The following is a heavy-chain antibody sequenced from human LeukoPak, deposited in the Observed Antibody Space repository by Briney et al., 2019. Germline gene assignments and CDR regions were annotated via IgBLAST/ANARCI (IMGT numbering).Heavy chain of an antibody. CDR1: GFTFDDYG. CDR3: ARDSYYYDSSADYGDDAFDI. V-gene: IGHV3-20*04. CDR2: INLNGGST. Sequence: PGGSLRLSCAASGFTFDDYGISWVRQAPRKGLEGVSGINLNGGSTGYGYSGKDRFTISRDNAKNSLYLQMNSLRAEDTALYYCARDSYYYDSSADYGDDAFDIWGQGTMVTVSS. D-gene: IGHD3-22*01. J-gene: IGHJ3*02.